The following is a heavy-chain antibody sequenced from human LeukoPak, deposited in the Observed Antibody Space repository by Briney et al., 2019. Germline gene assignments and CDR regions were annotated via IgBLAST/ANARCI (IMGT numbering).Heavy chain of an antibody. CDR2: ISSSGDTI. J-gene: IGHJ4*02. Sequence: PGGSLRLSCAASGFTFSSYSMNWVRQAPGKGLEWVSYISSSGDTIYYAGSVKGRFTISRDNAKNSLYLQMNSLRVEDTAVYYCARDLYGDYPFDYWGQGTLVTVSS. V-gene: IGHV3-48*01. CDR3: ARDLYGDYPFDY. D-gene: IGHD4-17*01. CDR1: GFTFSSYS.